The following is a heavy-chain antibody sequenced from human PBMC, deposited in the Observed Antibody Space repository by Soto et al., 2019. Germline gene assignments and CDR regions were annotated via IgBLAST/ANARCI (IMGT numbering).Heavy chain of an antibody. CDR2: ISGSGGST. D-gene: IGHD2-2*02. V-gene: IGHV3-23*01. CDR1: GFTFSSYA. CDR3: AKDIDIVVVPAAIGPNDY. J-gene: IGHJ4*02. Sequence: GGSLRLSCAASGFTFSSYAMSWVRQAPGKGLEWVSAISGSGGSTYHADSVKGRFTISRDNSKNTLYLQMNSLRAEDTAVYYCAKDIDIVVVPAAIGPNDYWGQGTLVTVSS.